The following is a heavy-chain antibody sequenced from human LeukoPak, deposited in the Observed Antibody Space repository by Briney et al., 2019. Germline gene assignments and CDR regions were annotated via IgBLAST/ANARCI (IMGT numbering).Heavy chain of an antibody. V-gene: IGHV3-21*01. CDR2: ISSSSTYI. Sequence: GGSLRLSCAASGFTFSSYSMNWVRQAPGKGLEWVSSISSSSTYISYADSVKGRFTISRDNAKNSLYLQMNSLRAEDTAVYYCATDSKGGYDYYYYGMDVWGQGTTVTVSS. CDR1: GFTFSSYS. J-gene: IGHJ6*02. CDR3: ATDSKGGYDYYYYGMDV. D-gene: IGHD2-15*01.